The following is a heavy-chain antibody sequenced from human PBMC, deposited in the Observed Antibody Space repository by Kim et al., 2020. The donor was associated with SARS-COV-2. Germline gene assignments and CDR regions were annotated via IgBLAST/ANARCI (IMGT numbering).Heavy chain of an antibody. D-gene: IGHD5-18*01. CDR3: AKDAPLRGYSYGYPYYFDY. V-gene: IGHV3-23*01. J-gene: IGHJ4*02. Sequence: GGSLRLSCAASGFTFSSYAMSWVRQAPGKGLEWVSAISGSGGSTYYADSVKGRFTISRDNSKNTLYLQMNSLRAEDTAVYYCAKDAPLRGYSYGYPYYFDYWGQGTLVTVSS. CDR2: ISGSGGST. CDR1: GFTFSSYA.